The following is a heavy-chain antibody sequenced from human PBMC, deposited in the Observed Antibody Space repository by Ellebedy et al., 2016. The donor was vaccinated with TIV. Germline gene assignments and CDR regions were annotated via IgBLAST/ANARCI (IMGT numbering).Heavy chain of an antibody. J-gene: IGHJ4*02. CDR2: IKPDGSEK. CDR3: ARRIVGTNPGDY. Sequence: GESLKISXAASGFTFSSYWMSWVRQAPGRGLEWVAHIKPDGSEKYYVDSVKGRFTISRDNAKNSLYLQMDSLRAEDTAVYYCARRIVGTNPGDYWGQGTLVTVSS. CDR1: GFTFSSYW. D-gene: IGHD1-26*01. V-gene: IGHV3-7*01.